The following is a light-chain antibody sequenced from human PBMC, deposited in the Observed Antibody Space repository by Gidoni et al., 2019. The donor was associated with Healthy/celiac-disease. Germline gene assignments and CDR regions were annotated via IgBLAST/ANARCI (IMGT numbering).Light chain of an antibody. J-gene: IGKJ4*01. CDR3: QQLNRYPLT. CDR1: QGISSY. V-gene: IGKV1-9*01. CDR2: AAS. Sequence: IQLTQSPSSLSASVGDRVTITCRASQGISSYLAWYQQKPGTAPKLLIYAASTLQSGVPSRFSGSGSGTDFTLTISSLQPEDFATYYCQQLNRYPLTFGGGTKVEIK.